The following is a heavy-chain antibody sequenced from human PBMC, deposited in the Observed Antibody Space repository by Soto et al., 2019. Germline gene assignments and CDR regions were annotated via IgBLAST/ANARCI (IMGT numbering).Heavy chain of an antibody. D-gene: IGHD6-13*01. J-gene: IGHJ3*02. Sequence: QVHLVQSGAEVKKPGSSVKVSCKAPGGTFSNHAINWVRQAPGQGLAWMGRIIPIFTTTNYAQKFQGRVSMTDDESTTTAYMELSSLKHDHTAVYYCAREVAADGTFREDVFDIWGQGTLVTVSS. CDR1: GGTFSNHA. CDR3: AREVAADGTFREDVFDI. V-gene: IGHV1-69*12. CDR2: IIPIFTTT.